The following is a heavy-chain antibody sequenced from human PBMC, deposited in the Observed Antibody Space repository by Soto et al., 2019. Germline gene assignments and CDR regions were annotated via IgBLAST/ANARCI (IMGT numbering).Heavy chain of an antibody. CDR3: VKVSGSGGSGPFDY. CDR1: GFTLDDFA. V-gene: IGHV3-9*01. Sequence: EVQLVESGGGLVQPGRSLRLSCAASGFTLDDFAMHWVRQVPGKGLEGVSGISWKSGRISYADSVKGRFTISRDNAKNSLYMQMTSMRVDDTALYYCVKVSGSGGSGPFDYWGQGTMVTVSS. CDR2: ISWKSGRI. J-gene: IGHJ4*02. D-gene: IGHD2-15*01.